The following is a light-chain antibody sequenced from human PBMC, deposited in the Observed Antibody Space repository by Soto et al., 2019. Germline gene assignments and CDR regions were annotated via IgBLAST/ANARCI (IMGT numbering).Light chain of an antibody. CDR1: QSVSSSY. CDR3: QQRSNWPQIT. Sequence: IVLTQSPGTLSLSPGERATLSCRASQSVSSSYLAWYQQKPGQAPRLIIYGASSRATGIPDRFSGSGSGTDFTLTISRLETEDFAVYYCQQRSNWPQITFGQGTRLEIK. J-gene: IGKJ5*01. CDR2: GAS. V-gene: IGKV3D-20*02.